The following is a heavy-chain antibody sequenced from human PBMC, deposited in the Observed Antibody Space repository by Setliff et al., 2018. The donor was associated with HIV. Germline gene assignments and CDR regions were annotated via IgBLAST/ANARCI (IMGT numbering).Heavy chain of an antibody. J-gene: IGHJ5*02. D-gene: IGHD2-15*01. V-gene: IGHV4-34*01. CDR3: ARAHESGMRWVDT. CDR2: INHSGSS. Sequence: PSETLSLTCAVYGGSFSDYYWTWIRQPPGKGLEWIGEINHSGSSNYNSSLKSRVTISVDTSKNQLSLKLTSVTAADAAIYYCARAHESGMRWVDTWGPGTLVTVSS. CDR1: GGSFSDYY.